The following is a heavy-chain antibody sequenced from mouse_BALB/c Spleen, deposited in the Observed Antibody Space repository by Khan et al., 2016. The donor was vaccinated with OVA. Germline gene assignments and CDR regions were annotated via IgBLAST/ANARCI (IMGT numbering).Heavy chain of an antibody. Sequence: VQLKESGAELVKPGASVKLSCTASGFNIKDTYMHWVKQRPEQGLEWIGRIDPANGNTKYDPKFQGKATITADTSSNTAYLQLSSLTSEDTAVYYCARFYDGNYAYFGYWGQGPTLTVSS. CDR2: IDPANGNT. J-gene: IGHJ2*01. D-gene: IGHD2-1*01. CDR3: ARFYDGNYAYFGY. V-gene: IGHV14-3*02. CDR1: GFNIKDTY.